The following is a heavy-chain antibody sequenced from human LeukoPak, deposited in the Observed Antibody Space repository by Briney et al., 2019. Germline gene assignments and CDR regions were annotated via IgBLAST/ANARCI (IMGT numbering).Heavy chain of an antibody. D-gene: IGHD2-15*01. Sequence: HPGGSLRLSCAASGFTFSSNSMGWVRQAPGKGLEWVSAINYSGNNTYYADSVKGRFTISRDNSKNTPYLQMHSLRAEDTAIYYCAKVYCSGGNCYSYFDYWGQGTLVTVAS. V-gene: IGHV3-23*05. CDR3: AKVYCSGGNCYSYFDY. CDR2: INYSGNNT. CDR1: GFTFSSNS. J-gene: IGHJ4*02.